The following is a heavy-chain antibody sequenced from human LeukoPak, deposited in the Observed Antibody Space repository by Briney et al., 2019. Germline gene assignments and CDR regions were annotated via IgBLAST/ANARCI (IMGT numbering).Heavy chain of an antibody. D-gene: IGHD4-17*01. Sequence: ASVKVSCKASGYTFTSSGISWLRQAPGQGLDWMGWISADNGDTNYAQKLQGRVTMTTDTSTSTAYMELRSLRSDDTAVHYCGRGSYGDPLFDYWGQGTLVTVSS. CDR2: ISADNGDT. J-gene: IGHJ4*02. CDR3: GRGSYGDPLFDY. V-gene: IGHV1-18*01. CDR1: GYTFTSSG.